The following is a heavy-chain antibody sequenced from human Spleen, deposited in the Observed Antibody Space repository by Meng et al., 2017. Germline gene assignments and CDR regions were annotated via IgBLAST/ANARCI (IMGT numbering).Heavy chain of an antibody. CDR3: AKDTGAVAGTFDY. D-gene: IGHD6-19*01. J-gene: IGHJ4*02. CDR2: ITWNSGSV. CDR1: GFTFDYYA. Sequence: SLKISCVASGFTFDYYAMHWVRQAPGKGLEWVSSITWNSGSVGYADSVKGRFTISRDNAKNSLYLQMNSLRAEDTALYYCAKDTGAVAGTFDYWGQGTLVTVSS. V-gene: IGHV3-9*01.